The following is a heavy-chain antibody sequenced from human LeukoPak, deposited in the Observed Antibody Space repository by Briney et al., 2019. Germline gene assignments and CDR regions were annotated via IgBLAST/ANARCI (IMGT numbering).Heavy chain of an antibody. D-gene: IGHD5-18*01. CDR3: ARGEGGYSYGYGGYFDY. Sequence: PSETLSLTCAVYGGSFSGYYWSWIRQPPGKGLEWIGYIYYSGSTYYNPSLKSRVTISVDTSKNQFSLKLSSVTAADTAVYYCARGEGGYSYGYGGYFDYWGQGTLVTVSS. CDR1: GGSFSGYY. J-gene: IGHJ4*02. V-gene: IGHV4-30-4*08. CDR2: IYYSGST.